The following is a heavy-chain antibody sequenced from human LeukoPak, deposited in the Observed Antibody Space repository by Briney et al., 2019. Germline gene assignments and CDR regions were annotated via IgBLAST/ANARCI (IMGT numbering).Heavy chain of an antibody. V-gene: IGHV3-43*02. CDR3: ATAPRGGDYEDY. CDR2: ISGDGGST. D-gene: IGHD4-17*01. J-gene: IGHJ4*02. Sequence: PGGSLRLSCAASGFTFDDYAMHWVRQAPGKGLEWVSLISGDGGSTYYADSVKGRFTISRDNSKNTLYMQMNSLRVEDTAVYYCATAPRGGDYEDYWGQGTLVTVSS. CDR1: GFTFDDYA.